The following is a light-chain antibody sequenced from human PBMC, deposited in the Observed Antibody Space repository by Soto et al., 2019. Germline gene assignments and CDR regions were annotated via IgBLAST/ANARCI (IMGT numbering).Light chain of an antibody. Sequence: DIVMTQSPAILSVSPGEGVTLSCRASQSVGHDLAWDQQVDGQAHRLLIYGASTRATGVPVRFTGSGSGTDFTLTISSLQSGDFAVYYCQQYYNWPPAWTFGQGTRVDIK. CDR1: QSVGHD. V-gene: IGKV3-15*01. CDR2: GAS. CDR3: QQYYNWPPAWT. J-gene: IGKJ1*01.